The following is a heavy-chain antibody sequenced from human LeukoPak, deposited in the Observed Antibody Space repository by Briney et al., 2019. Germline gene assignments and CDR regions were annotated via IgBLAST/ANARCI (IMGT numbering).Heavy chain of an antibody. J-gene: IGHJ4*02. V-gene: IGHV4-34*01. CDR1: SGSISNYY. CDR2: INHSGST. D-gene: IGHD3-10*01. CDR3: ARLRTGSGSYIPVYFDY. Sequence: SESLSLTCTVSSGSISNYYWSWIRQPPGKGLEWIGEINHSGSTNYNPSLKSRVTISVDTSKNQFSLKLSSVTAADTAVYYCARLRTGSGSYIPVYFDYWGQGTLVTVSS.